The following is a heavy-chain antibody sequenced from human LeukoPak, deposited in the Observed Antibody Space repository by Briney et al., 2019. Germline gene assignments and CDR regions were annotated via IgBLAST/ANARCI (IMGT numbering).Heavy chain of an antibody. CDR1: GFTFSSYA. J-gene: IGHJ4*02. CDR3: AKDSGLGVVISRFDY. V-gene: IGHV3-23*01. CDR2: ISGSGGST. D-gene: IGHD3-3*01. Sequence: PGGSLRLSCAASGFTFSSYAMSWVRQAPGKGLEWFSAISGSGGSTYYADSVKGRFTISRDNSKNTLYLQMNSLRAEDTAVYYCAKDSGLGVVISRFDYWGQGTLVTVSS.